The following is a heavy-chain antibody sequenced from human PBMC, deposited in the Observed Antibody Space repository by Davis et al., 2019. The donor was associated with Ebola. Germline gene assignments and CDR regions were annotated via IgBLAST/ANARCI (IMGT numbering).Heavy chain of an antibody. D-gene: IGHD6-13*01. CDR1: GGSFSGYY. J-gene: IGHJ4*02. CDR3: ARSSLVNSSWTGGDFDY. Sequence: MPSETLSLTCAVYGGSFSGYYWSWIRQPPGKGLEWIGEINHSGSTNYNPSLKSRVTISVDTTKNQFSLKLSSVTAADTAVYYCARSSLVNSSWTGGDFDYWGQGTLVTVSS. CDR2: INHSGST. V-gene: IGHV4-34*01.